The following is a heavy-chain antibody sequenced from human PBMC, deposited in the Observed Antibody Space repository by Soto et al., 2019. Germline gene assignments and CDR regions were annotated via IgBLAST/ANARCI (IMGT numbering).Heavy chain of an antibody. D-gene: IGHD6-13*01. J-gene: IGHJ4*02. CDR2: IYWDDDE. CDR3: AHRRGAAAVAY. V-gene: IGHV2-5*02. CDR1: GFSLSSSGVA. Sequence: QITLKESGPTLVKPTQTLTLTCSFSGFSLSSSGVAVGWIRQPPGKALEWLALIYWDDDERYSPSLRRRLTLSKDTSKNQVVLRMTNMDPSDTGTYYCAHRRGAAAVAYWGQGTLVTVSS.